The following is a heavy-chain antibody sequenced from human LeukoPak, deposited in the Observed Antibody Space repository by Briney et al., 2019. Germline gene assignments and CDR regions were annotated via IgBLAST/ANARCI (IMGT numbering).Heavy chain of an antibody. V-gene: IGHV3-66*01. CDR1: GFTVNNNY. CDR2: IHSGGTT. D-gene: IGHD5-24*01. J-gene: IGHJ4*02. Sequence: GGSLRLSCAASGFTVNNNYMNWVRQAPGKGLEWVSFIHSGGTTYYAGSVKGRFTISRDNSKNTLYLQMNSLRAEDTAVYYCAKSGYNRFDYWGQGTLVTVSS. CDR3: AKSGYNRFDY.